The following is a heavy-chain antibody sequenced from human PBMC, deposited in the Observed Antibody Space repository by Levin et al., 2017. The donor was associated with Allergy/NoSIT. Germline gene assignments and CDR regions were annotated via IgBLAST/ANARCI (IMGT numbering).Heavy chain of an antibody. D-gene: IGHD3-22*01. CDR2: ISYDGSNK. CDR3: ARGYRGYTISGFLFSNWFDP. V-gene: IGHV3-30-3*01. J-gene: IGHJ5*02. CDR1: GFTFSSYA. Sequence: GGSLRLSCAASGFTFSSYAMHWVRQAPGKGLEWVAVISYDGSNKYYADSVKGRFTISRDNSKNTLYLQMNSLRAEDTAVYYCARGYRGYTISGFLFSNWFDPWGQGTLVTVSS.